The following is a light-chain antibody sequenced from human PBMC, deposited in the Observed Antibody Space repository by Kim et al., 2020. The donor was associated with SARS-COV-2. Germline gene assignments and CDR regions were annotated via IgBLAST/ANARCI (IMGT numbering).Light chain of an antibody. CDR1: SGHRNYA. V-gene: IGLV4-69*01. CDR2: VNSDGGH. J-gene: IGLJ2*01. CDR3: QTWGTGMV. Sequence: QLVLTQSPSASASLGASVKLTCTLSSGHRNYAIAWHQQRPEKGPRYLMKVNSDGGHTKGDGIPDRFSGSSSGAERYLTISNLQSEDEADYYCQTWGTGMVFGGGTQLTVL.